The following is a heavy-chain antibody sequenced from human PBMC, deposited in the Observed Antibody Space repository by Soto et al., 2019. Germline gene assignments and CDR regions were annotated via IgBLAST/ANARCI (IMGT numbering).Heavy chain of an antibody. CDR1: GGTFSSYA. CDR3: ARRSCPNYDFCIYYGMDV. Sequence: ASVKVSCKASGGTFSSYAISWVRQAPGQGLEWMGGIIPIFGTANYAQKFQGRVTITADESTSTAYMELSSLRSEDTAVYYCARRSCPNYDFCIYYGMDVWGQGTTVTVSS. J-gene: IGHJ6*02. CDR2: IIPIFGTA. D-gene: IGHD3-3*01. V-gene: IGHV1-69*13.